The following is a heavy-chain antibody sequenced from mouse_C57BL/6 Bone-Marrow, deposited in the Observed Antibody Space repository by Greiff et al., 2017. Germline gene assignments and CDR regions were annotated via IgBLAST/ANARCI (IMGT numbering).Heavy chain of an antibody. J-gene: IGHJ2*01. V-gene: IGHV5-17*01. Sequence: DVHLVESGGGLVKPGGSLKLSCAASGFTFSDYGMHWVRQAPEKGLEWVAYISSGSSTIYYADTVKGRFTISRDNAKNTLFLQMTSLRSEDTAMYYCARGDYYGSRGDYWGQGTTLTVSS. CDR2: ISSGSSTI. D-gene: IGHD1-1*01. CDR1: GFTFSDYG. CDR3: ARGDYYGSRGDY.